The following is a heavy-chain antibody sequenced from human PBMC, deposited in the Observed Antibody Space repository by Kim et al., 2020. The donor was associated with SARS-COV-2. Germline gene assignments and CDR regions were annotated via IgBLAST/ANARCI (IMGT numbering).Heavy chain of an antibody. CDR1: GFSVSVTY. CDR2: LYTGGSS. D-gene: IGHD6-25*01. Sequence: GGSLRLSCAASGFSVSVTYMSWVRQAPGRGLEWVSVLYTGGSSYYADSVKGRFIISRDDSENTLYLRMNSLSAEDTAVYFCASAAAEIRDYYYMAVWGKG. CDR3: ASAAAEIRDYYYMAV. V-gene: IGHV3-53*01. J-gene: IGHJ6*03.